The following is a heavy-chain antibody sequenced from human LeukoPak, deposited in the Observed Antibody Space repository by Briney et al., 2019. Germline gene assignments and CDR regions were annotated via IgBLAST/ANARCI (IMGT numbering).Heavy chain of an antibody. V-gene: IGHV3-48*04. CDR1: GFTFSSYS. D-gene: IGHD3-3*01. Sequence: GGSLRLSCAASGFTFSSYSMNWVRQAPGKGLEWVSYISSSSSTIYYADSVKGRFTISRDNAKNSLYLQMNSLRAEDTAVYYCAKGSIGSGYYQLDYYYYMDVWGKGTTVTVPS. J-gene: IGHJ6*03. CDR3: AKGSIGSGYYQLDYYYYMDV. CDR2: ISSSSSTI.